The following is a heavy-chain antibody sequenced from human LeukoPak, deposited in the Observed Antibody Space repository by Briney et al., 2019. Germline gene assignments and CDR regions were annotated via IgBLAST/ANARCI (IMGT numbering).Heavy chain of an antibody. D-gene: IGHD5-12*01. V-gene: IGHV4-4*07. CDR3: ARGLAAAYDYNWLDP. Sequence: SETLSLTCTVSGGSVNNYYWSWVRQPAGKGLEWIGRIYASGTTRYNPSLQSRVTMSVDMSKNQFSLRLTSVTAADTAVYFCARGLAAAYDYNWLDPWGQGILVTVSS. CDR1: GGSVNNYY. J-gene: IGHJ5*02. CDR2: IYASGTT.